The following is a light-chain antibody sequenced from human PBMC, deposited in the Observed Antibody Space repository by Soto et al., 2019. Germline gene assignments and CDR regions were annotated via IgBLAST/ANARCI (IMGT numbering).Light chain of an antibody. Sequence: DIQMTQSPSTLSGSVGDRVTITCRASQTISSWLAWYQQKPGKAPKLLIYDASTLESGVPSRFSGSGSGTEFTLTINNLQPDDLATYICQQYKSYSTFGRGTKVDI. CDR3: QQYKSYST. V-gene: IGKV1-5*01. J-gene: IGKJ1*01. CDR2: DAS. CDR1: QTISSW.